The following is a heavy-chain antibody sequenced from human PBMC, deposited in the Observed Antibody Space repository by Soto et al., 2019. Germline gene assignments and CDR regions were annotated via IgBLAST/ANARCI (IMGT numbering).Heavy chain of an antibody. J-gene: IGHJ3*01. CDR1: GFAFSAYT. V-gene: IGHV3-23*01. Sequence: EVQLLESGGGLVQPGGSLRLSCAASGFAFSAYTMSWVRQVPGKGLQWVSGLFGSGGGIQYADSVRGRFTVSRDNSKNTLYLQMDSLRAEDTAVYYCAKYLIANNGVWEPFDLLGQGTEVTVSS. CDR3: AKYLIANNGVWEPFDL. D-gene: IGHD2-8*01. CDR2: LFGSGGGI.